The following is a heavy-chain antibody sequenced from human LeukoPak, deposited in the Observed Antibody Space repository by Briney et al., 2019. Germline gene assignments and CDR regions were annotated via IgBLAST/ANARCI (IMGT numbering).Heavy chain of an antibody. CDR1: GYTFTSYG. CDR2: ISAYNGNS. V-gene: IGHV1-18*01. Sequence: AAVKVSLKASGYTFTSYGISWVRQAPGQGLEWMGWISAYNGNSNYAQKLQGRVTMTTDTSTSTAYMELRSLRSDDTAVYYCARDGGLYCSGGSCYSSYYYKYMDLWG. CDR3: ARDGGLYCSGGSCYSSYYYKYMDL. D-gene: IGHD2-15*01. J-gene: IGHJ6*03.